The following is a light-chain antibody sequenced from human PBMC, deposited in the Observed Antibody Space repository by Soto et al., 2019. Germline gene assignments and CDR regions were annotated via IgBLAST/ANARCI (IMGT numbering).Light chain of an antibody. Sequence: EIVLTQSPGTLSLSPGERAALSCRASQSVSSNYLAWYQQKPGQAPRLLIAAASSSATGIPDRFSGSGSGTDFTLTISRLEPEDVAVYYCQQYGSSPYTFGQGTKLEIK. J-gene: IGKJ2*01. CDR2: AAS. V-gene: IGKV3-20*01. CDR3: QQYGSSPYT. CDR1: QSVSSNY.